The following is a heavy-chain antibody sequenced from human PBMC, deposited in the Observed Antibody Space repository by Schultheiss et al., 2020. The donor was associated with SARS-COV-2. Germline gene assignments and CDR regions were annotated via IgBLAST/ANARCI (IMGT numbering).Heavy chain of an antibody. CDR1: GFTFSSYS. D-gene: IGHD4-23*01. CDR3: ARERMYDGGNLDY. Sequence: GSLRLSCAASGFTFSSYSMNWVRQAPGKGLEWVSSISSSSSYIYYADSVKGRFTISRDNAKNSLYLQMNSLRDEDTAVYYCARERMYDGGNLDYWGQGTLVTVSS. J-gene: IGHJ4*02. V-gene: IGHV3-21*01. CDR2: ISSSSSYI.